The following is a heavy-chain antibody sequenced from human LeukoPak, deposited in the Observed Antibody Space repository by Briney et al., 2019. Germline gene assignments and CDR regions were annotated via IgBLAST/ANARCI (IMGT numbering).Heavy chain of an antibody. J-gene: IGHJ6*03. V-gene: IGHV3-7*01. Sequence: PGGSLRLSCSASGFTFSSSWMTWVRQAPGKGLEWVANIKQDGSEQYTADSLKGRFTISRDNDKKLVFLQMNSLRVDETAVYYCARVGPSYYYYYMDAWGNGTTVIVSS. CDR1: GFTFSSSW. CDR2: IKQDGSEQ. CDR3: ARVGPSYYYYYMDA.